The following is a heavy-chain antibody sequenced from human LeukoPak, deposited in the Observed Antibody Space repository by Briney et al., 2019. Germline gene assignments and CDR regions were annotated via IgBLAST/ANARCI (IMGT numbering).Heavy chain of an antibody. J-gene: IGHJ6*03. Sequence: SETLSLTCTVSGGSISSYYGSWIRQPAGKGLEWIGRIYTSGSTIYNPSLQRPVTKSVDTSKNELSLKLSSVAPADPAVYYCARGRYESTRLSAYYYYYMDVWGKGTTVTVSS. V-gene: IGHV4-4*07. CDR1: GGSISSYY. D-gene: IGHD1-14*01. CDR3: ARGRYESTRLSAYYYYYMDV. CDR2: IYTSGST.